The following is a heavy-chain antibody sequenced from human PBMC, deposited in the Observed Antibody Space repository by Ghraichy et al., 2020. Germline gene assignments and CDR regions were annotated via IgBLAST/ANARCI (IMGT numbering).Heavy chain of an antibody. D-gene: IGHD5-12*01. CDR2: ISGSGGST. V-gene: IGHV3-23*01. Sequence: GGSLRLSCAASGFTFSSYAMSWVHQAPGKGLEWVSAISGSGGSTYYADSVKGRFTISRDNSKNTLYLQMNSLRAEDTAVYYCARGLGYSGYSALELYYFDYWGQGTLVTVSS. CDR3: ARGLGYSGYSALELYYFDY. CDR1: GFTFSSYA. J-gene: IGHJ4*02.